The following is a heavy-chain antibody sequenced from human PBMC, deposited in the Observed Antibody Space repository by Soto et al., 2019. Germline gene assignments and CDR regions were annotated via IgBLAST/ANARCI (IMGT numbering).Heavy chain of an antibody. J-gene: IGHJ4*02. CDR3: AKDYLEWASTVTGFYFDF. Sequence: QVQLVESGGGVVQPGRSLRLSCAASGFTFSSYGLHWVRQAPGKGLEWVAFVSSDGSDEYSADSVKGRFTISRDNSGNTLYLQMNSLRAEDTAVYYCAKDYLEWASTVTGFYFDFWGQGTLVTVAS. D-gene: IGHD4-17*01. CDR2: VSSDGSDE. V-gene: IGHV3-30*18. CDR1: GFTFSSYG.